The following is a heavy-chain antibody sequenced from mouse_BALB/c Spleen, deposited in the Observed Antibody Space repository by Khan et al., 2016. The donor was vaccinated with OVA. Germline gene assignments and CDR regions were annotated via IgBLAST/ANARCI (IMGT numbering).Heavy chain of an antibody. CDR3: ATLYGNLFAF. CDR1: GFNIKDTY. CDR2: IDPPNDDS. V-gene: IGHV14-3*02. D-gene: IGHD2-1*01. Sequence: VQLQQSGAELVKPGASVKLSCSASGFNIKDTYIHWMKQRPEQGLEWIGRIDPPNDDSKYGTKFQAKATLPADTSSNPAYLQLSSLTSEDTADYYCATLYGNLFAFWGQGTLVSVSA. J-gene: IGHJ3*01.